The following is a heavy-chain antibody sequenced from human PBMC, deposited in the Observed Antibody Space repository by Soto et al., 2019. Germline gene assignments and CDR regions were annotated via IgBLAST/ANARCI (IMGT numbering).Heavy chain of an antibody. Sequence: EVQLVESGGGLVQPGRSLRLSCAASGFTFDDYAMHWVRQAPGKGLEWVSGISWNGGRIGYADSVKGRFTTSRDNAKNSLSLQMNSLRAEDTALYYCAKAHFGDYDFDYWGQGTLVTVSS. D-gene: IGHD4-17*01. CDR1: GFTFDDYA. CDR2: ISWNGGRI. J-gene: IGHJ4*02. V-gene: IGHV3-9*01. CDR3: AKAHFGDYDFDY.